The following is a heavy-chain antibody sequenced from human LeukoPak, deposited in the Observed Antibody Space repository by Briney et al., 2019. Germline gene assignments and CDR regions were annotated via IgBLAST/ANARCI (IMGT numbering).Heavy chain of an antibody. CDR1: GFTFSSYE. V-gene: IGHV3-48*03. J-gene: IGHJ4*02. CDR3: AREGAGIMIRGVILDY. CDR2: ISNIVTTI. Sequence: GGSLRLSCEASGFTFSSYEMNWVRQAPGPGRECVSYISNIVTTIYYADFVKGRFTISRDNAKNSLYLQMNSLRAEDTALYYCAREGAGIMIRGVILDYWGQGTLVTVSS. D-gene: IGHD3-10*01.